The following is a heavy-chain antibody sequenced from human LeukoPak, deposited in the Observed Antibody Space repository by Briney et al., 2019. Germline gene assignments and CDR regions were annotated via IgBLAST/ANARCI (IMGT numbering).Heavy chain of an antibody. CDR1: GGSFSGYY. Sequence: PSETLSLTCAVYGGSFSGYYWSWIRQPPGEGLEWIGEINHSGSTNYNPSLKSRVTISVDTSKNQFSLKLSSVTAADTAVYYCARGGPYYDFWSGPNDAFDIWGQGTMVIVSS. V-gene: IGHV4-34*01. D-gene: IGHD3-3*01. CDR2: INHSGST. J-gene: IGHJ3*02. CDR3: ARGGPYYDFWSGPNDAFDI.